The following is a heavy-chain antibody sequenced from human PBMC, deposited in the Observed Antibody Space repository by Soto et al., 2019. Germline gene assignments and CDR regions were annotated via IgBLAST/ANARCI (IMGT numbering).Heavy chain of an antibody. Sequence: SETKSVTCTVSGGSISSGGCYWSWINKHPGKGLEWIGYIYYSGSTYYNPSLKSRVTISVDTSKNQISLKLSSVTAADTAVYYCARAYDSSGNCPFDPWGQGTLVTVSS. J-gene: IGHJ5*02. CDR3: ARAYDSSGNCPFDP. CDR2: IYYSGST. V-gene: IGHV4-31*03. D-gene: IGHD3-22*01. CDR1: GGSISSGGCY.